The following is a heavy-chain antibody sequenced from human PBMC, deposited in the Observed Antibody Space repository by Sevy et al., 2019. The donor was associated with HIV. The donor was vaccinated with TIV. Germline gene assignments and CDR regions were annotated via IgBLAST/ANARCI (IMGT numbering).Heavy chain of an antibody. V-gene: IGHV4-39*02. D-gene: IGHD1-20*01. CDR2: MYGTVEPNGNT. J-gene: IGHJ4*02. CDR1: GGSITTGPYY. CDR3: AKSLKAWYDFPAFDH. Sequence: SETLSLTCSISGGSITTGPYYWAWIRQSPGKGPEWLGSMYGTVEPNGNTYYNPTLKTRIDMSMDKSNNRFALSRRSVFAADTAVYFCAKSLKAWYDFPAFDHWSQGIPVTVSS.